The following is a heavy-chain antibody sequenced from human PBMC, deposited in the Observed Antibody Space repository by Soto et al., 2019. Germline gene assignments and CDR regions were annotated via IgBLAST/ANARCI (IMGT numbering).Heavy chain of an antibody. CDR3: VRDHRWAFDF. D-gene: IGHD2-15*01. CDR1: GFTFSSYA. V-gene: IGHV3-48*02. Sequence: EVQLVESGGGLVQPGGSLRVSCVASGFTFSSYALNWVRQAPGTGLEWVSYISVGGGSIFYAGSVKGRFTISRGDATNSLYLQMNSLRDEDTAVYYCVRDHRWAFDFWGQGTMVTVSS. CDR2: ISVGGGSI. J-gene: IGHJ3*01.